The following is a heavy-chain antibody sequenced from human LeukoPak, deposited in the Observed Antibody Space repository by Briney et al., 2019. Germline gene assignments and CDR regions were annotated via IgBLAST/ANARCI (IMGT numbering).Heavy chain of an antibody. Sequence: GGSLRLSCGASGFTFSYYTMNWVRQAPGRELEWASSITGRSSHVYYADSLKGRFTISRDNSKNTLFLQMNSLRGEDTAVYYCAKDKSMVRELDYWGQGTLVTVSS. J-gene: IGHJ4*02. D-gene: IGHD3-10*01. CDR1: GFTFSYYT. CDR2: ITGRSSHV. CDR3: AKDKSMVRELDY. V-gene: IGHV3-21*01.